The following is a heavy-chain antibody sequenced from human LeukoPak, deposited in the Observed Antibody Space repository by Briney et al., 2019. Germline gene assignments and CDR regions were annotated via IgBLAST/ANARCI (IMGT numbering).Heavy chain of an antibody. J-gene: IGHJ4*02. CDR2: LNPNSGGT. D-gene: IGHD5-24*01. CDR1: GYTFTGYY. CDR3: ARGRDGYIFGY. V-gene: IGHV1-2*02. Sequence: ASVKVSCKGSGYTFTGYYMHWVRQALGQGLEWMGWLNPNSGGTNYAQKFQGRVTMTRDTSISTAYMELSRLRSDDTAMYYCARGRDGYIFGYWGQGTLVTVSS.